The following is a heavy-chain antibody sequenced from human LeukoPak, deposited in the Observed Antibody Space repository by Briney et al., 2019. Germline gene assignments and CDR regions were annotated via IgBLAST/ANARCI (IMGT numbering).Heavy chain of an antibody. V-gene: IGHV3-21*01. J-gene: IGHJ4*02. D-gene: IGHD3-3*01. CDR2: ISSSSSYI. CDR1: GFTFSSYS. CDR3: ASYYDFWSGYYTYFDY. Sequence: GGSLRLSCAASGFTFSSYSMNWVRQAPGKGLEWVSTISSSSSYIYYADSVKGRFTISRDNAKNSLYLQMNSLRAEDTAVYYCASYYDFWSGYYTYFDYWGQGTLVTVSS.